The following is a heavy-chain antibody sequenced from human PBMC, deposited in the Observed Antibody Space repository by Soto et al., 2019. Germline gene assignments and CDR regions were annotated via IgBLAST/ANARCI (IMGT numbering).Heavy chain of an antibody. J-gene: IGHJ4*02. CDR3: AKGTRYSSGWYADY. CDR1: GFTVSTKY. V-gene: IGHV3-23*04. D-gene: IGHD6-19*01. CDR2: ISGSGGST. Sequence: EVQLVESGGGLVQPGGSLRLSCAASGFTVSTKYMSWVRQAPGKGLEWVSAISGSGGSTYYADSVKGRFTISRDNSKNTLYLQMNSLRAEDTAVYYCAKGTRYSSGWYADYWGQGTLVTVSS.